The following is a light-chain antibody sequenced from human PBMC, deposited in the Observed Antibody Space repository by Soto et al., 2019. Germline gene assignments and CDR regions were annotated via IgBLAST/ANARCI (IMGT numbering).Light chain of an antibody. J-gene: IGKJ4*01. Sequence: IVLTQSPGTLSLSPGERATLSCRASQSVSSSYLAWYQQKPGQAPRLLIYGASSRATGIPDRFSGGGSGTDFTLTISRLEPEDFALYYCHQYDNSPLTFGGGTKVDIK. CDR1: QSVSSSY. CDR2: GAS. V-gene: IGKV3-20*01. CDR3: HQYDNSPLT.